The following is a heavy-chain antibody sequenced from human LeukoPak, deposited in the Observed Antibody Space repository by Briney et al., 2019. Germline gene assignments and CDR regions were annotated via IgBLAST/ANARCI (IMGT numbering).Heavy chain of an antibody. CDR3: AKMVRGVYFDY. CDR2: ISGSGGST. Sequence: GGSLRLSCAASGFTFSSYAMSWVRQAPGKGLEWVSAISGSGGSTYYADSVKGRFTISRDNSKNTLYLQMNSLRAKETAVYYCAKMVRGVYFDYWGLGTLVTVSS. D-gene: IGHD3-10*01. CDR1: GFTFSSYA. V-gene: IGHV3-23*01. J-gene: IGHJ4*02.